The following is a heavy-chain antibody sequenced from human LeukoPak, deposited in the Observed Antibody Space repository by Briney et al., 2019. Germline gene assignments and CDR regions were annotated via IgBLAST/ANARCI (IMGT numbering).Heavy chain of an antibody. Sequence: ASVKVSCKASGGTFSSYAISWVRQAPGQGLEWMGWISAYNGNTNYAQKLQGRVTMTTDTSTSTAYMELRSLRSDDTAVYYCARNSGSSQDFDYWGQGTLVTVSS. V-gene: IGHV1-18*01. D-gene: IGHD1-26*01. CDR2: ISAYNGNT. J-gene: IGHJ4*02. CDR3: ARNSGSSQDFDY. CDR1: GGTFSSYA.